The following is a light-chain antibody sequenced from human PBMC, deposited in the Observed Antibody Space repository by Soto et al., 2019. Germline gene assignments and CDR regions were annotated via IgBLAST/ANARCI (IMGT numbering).Light chain of an antibody. V-gene: IGLV2-14*03. CDR1: CSDVGGYNF. CDR3: SSYTSSYTYV. J-gene: IGLJ1*01. Sequence: QSALTQPASVSGSPGQSVTISCAGTCSDVGGYNFVSWYQQHPGKAPQLMIYDVSSRPSGVSNRFSGSKSGNTASLTISGLQAEDEADYYCSSYTSSYTYVFGTGTKLTVL. CDR2: DVS.